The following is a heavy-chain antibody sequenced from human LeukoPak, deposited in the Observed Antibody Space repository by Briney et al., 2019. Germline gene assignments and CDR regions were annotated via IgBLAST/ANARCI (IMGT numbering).Heavy chain of an antibody. D-gene: IGHD2-15*01. CDR2: INPNSGGT. Sequence: GASVKVSCKASGYTFTGYYMHWVRQAPGQGLEWMGWINPNSGGTNYAQKFQGRVTITADESTSTAYMELSSLRSEDTAVYYCASILDGCSGGSCYRQGAFDIWGQGTMVTVSS. CDR1: GYTFTGYY. J-gene: IGHJ3*02. CDR3: ASILDGCSGGSCYRQGAFDI. V-gene: IGHV1-2*02.